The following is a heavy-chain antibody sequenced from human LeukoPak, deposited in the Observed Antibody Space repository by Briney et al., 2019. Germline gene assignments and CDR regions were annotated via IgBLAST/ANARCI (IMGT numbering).Heavy chain of an antibody. J-gene: IGHJ5*02. CDR3: ARAPGTPFTIFSGWFDP. CDR1: GYTFNNYG. CDR2: INTYNGNT. D-gene: IGHD3-9*01. V-gene: IGHV1-18*01. Sequence: ASVKVSCKASGYTFNNYGIVWVRQAPGQGLEWVGWINTYNGNTNHGQKFQGRVTMTTDTSTSTAYMELRSLRSDDTAVYYCARAPGTPFTIFSGWFDPWGQGTLVTVSS.